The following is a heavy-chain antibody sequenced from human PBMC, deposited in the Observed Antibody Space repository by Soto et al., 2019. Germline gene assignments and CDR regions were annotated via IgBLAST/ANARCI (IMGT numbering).Heavy chain of an antibody. CDR3: AADRKPLTLYYYDYYGMDV. J-gene: IGHJ6*02. CDR1: GGSVSSGSYY. V-gene: IGHV4-61*01. CDR2: IYYSGST. Sequence: KPSETLSLTCTVSGGSVSSGSYYWSWIRHPPGKGLEWIGYIYYSGSTNYNPSLKSRVTISVDTSKNQFSLKLSSVTAADTAVYYCAADRKPLTLYYYDYYGMDVWGQGTTVTVSS. D-gene: IGHD3-16*02.